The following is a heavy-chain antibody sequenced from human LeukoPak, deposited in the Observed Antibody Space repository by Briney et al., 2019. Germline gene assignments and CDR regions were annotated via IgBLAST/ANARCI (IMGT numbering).Heavy chain of an antibody. Sequence: GGSLRLSCAASGFTFSSYSMNWVRQAPGKGLEWVSSISSSSSSYIYYADSVKGRFTISRDNAKNSLYLQMNSLRAEDTAVYYCAREDSSGYQFDYWGQGTLVTVSS. CDR2: ISSSSSSYI. V-gene: IGHV3-21*01. J-gene: IGHJ4*02. CDR3: AREDSSGYQFDY. CDR1: GFTFSSYS. D-gene: IGHD3-22*01.